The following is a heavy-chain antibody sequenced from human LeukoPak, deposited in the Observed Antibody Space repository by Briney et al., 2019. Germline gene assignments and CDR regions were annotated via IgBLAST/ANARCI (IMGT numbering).Heavy chain of an antibody. Sequence: NPSETLSLTCTVSGGSIGTYYWSWIRQSPGKGLEWIGYIYVTGTRYNPYLQSRVTISVDRSRNQFFLKMSSVTAADTAVYHCARHIGGGIEDMDVWGKGTKVIVSS. V-gene: IGHV4-59*08. CDR2: IYVTGT. J-gene: IGHJ6*03. CDR3: ARHIGGGIEDMDV. CDR1: GGSIGTYY. D-gene: IGHD3-16*02.